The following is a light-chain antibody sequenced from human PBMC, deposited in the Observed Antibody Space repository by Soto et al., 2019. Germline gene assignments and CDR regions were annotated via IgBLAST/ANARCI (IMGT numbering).Light chain of an antibody. CDR3: QQYVISVT. V-gene: IGKV3-20*01. CDR1: QSVSSY. J-gene: IGKJ5*01. CDR2: GGS. Sequence: EIVLTQSPATLSLSPGERATLSCRASQSVSSYLAWYQQRPGQAPRLLIYGGSSRATGIPDRFSGSGSGTDLTLTISRLEPEDFAVYYCQQYVISVTFGQGTRLEIK.